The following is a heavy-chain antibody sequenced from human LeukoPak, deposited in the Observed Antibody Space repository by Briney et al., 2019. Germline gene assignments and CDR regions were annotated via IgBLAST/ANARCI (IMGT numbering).Heavy chain of an antibody. Sequence: GASVKVSCKASGYTFTGYYMHWVRQAPGQGLEWMGWINPNSGGTNYAQKFQGRVTMTRDTSIGTAYMELSRLRSDDTAVYYCARGNLRGDYVFDYWGQGTLVTVSS. CDR2: INPNSGGT. V-gene: IGHV1-2*02. CDR3: ARGNLRGDYVFDY. J-gene: IGHJ4*02. D-gene: IGHD4-17*01. CDR1: GYTFTGYY.